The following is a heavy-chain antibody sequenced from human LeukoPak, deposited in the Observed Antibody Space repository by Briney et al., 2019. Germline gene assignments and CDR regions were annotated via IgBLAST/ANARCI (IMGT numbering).Heavy chain of an antibody. V-gene: IGHV3-66*01. J-gene: IGHJ4*02. CDR1: GFTVRNNY. Sequence: TGGSLRLSCAASGFTVRNNYMSWVRQAPGKGLEWVSVIYSGGSTYYADSVKGRFTISRDNSKNTLYLQMNSLRAEDTAVYFCATGERIVRGDGVDYWGQGTLVTVSS. CDR2: IYSGGST. D-gene: IGHD3-10*01. CDR3: ATGERIVRGDGVDY.